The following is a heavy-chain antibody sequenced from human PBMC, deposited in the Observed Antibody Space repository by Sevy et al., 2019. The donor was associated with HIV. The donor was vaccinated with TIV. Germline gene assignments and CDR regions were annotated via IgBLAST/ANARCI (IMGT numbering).Heavy chain of an antibody. J-gene: IGHJ4*02. Sequence: GGSLRLSCAASGFTFSSYWMTWVRQAPGKGLEWVANIKQDMSEKYYADSVKGRFTISRDNARISLYLQMESLRAEDTAVYYCARAQQVTMLVVIGGLYFDFWGQGTLVTVSS. CDR2: IKQDMSEK. V-gene: IGHV3-7*01. CDR3: ARAQQVTMLVVIGGLYFDF. CDR1: GFTFSSYW. D-gene: IGHD3-22*01.